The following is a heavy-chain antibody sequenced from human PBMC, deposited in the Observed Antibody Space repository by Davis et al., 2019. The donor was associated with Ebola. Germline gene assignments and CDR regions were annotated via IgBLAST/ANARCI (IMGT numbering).Heavy chain of an antibody. CDR1: GGSISSSSYY. Sequence: PSETLSLTCTVSGGSISSSSYYWGWIRQPPGKGLEWIGSIYYSGSTYYNPSLKSRVTISVDTSKNQFSLKLSSVTAADTAMYYCASSITISHFDYWGQGTLVTVSS. J-gene: IGHJ4*02. D-gene: IGHD3-3*01. CDR3: ASSITISHFDY. CDR2: IYYSGST. V-gene: IGHV4-39*01.